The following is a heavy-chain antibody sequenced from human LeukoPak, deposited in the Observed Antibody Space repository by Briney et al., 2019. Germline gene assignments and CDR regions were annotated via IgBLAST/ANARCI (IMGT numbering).Heavy chain of an antibody. Sequence: GGSLRLSCAASGFTFSSYAMSWVRQAPGKGLEWVSSISGSGGSTYYADSVKGRFTISRDNSKNTLYLQMNSLRAEDTAIYYCARRLDLGSIVVVAAATGCFDYWGQGTLVTVSS. D-gene: IGHD2-15*01. CDR1: GFTFSSYA. CDR2: ISGSGGST. J-gene: IGHJ4*02. CDR3: ARRLDLGSIVVVAAATGCFDY. V-gene: IGHV3-23*01.